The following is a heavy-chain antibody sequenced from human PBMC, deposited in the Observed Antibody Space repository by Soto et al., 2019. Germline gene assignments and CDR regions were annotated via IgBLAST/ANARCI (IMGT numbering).Heavy chain of an antibody. V-gene: IGHV3-30*18. CDR1: GFTFSSYG. J-gene: IGHJ6*02. D-gene: IGHD1-26*01. Sequence: GGSLRLSCAASGFTFSSYGTHWVRQAPGKGLEWVAVISYDGSNKYYADSVKGRFTISRDNSKNTLYLQMNSLRAEDTAVYYCAKDVVVGATTGLGDYYYYYGMDVWGQGTTVTVSS. CDR2: ISYDGSNK. CDR3: AKDVVVGATTGLGDYYYYYGMDV.